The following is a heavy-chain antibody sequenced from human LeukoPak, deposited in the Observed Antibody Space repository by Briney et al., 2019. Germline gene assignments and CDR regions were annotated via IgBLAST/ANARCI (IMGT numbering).Heavy chain of an antibody. CDR2: IKQDGSEK. CDR1: GFTFSNYA. J-gene: IGHJ6*03. CDR3: ARVRRPYYYGSGSRYYYYYYMDV. D-gene: IGHD3-10*01. V-gene: IGHV3-7*01. Sequence: GGSLRLSCAASGFTFSNYAMSWVRQAPGKGLEWVANIKQDGSEKYYVDSVKGRFTISRDNAKNSLYLQMNSLRAEDTAVYYCARVRRPYYYGSGSRYYYYYYMDVWGKGTTVTVSS.